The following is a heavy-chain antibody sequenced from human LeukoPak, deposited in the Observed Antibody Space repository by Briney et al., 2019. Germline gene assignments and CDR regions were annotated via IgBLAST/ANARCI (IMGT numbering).Heavy chain of an antibody. CDR3: ARDRGYGEPIDY. V-gene: IGHV4-59*01. D-gene: IGHD1-14*01. CDR2: IYYSGST. J-gene: IGHJ4*02. Sequence: SETLSLTCTVSGGSISSYYWSWIRQPPGKGLEWIGYIYYSGSTNYNPSLKSRVTISVDTSKDQFSLKLSSVTAADTAVYYCARDRGYGEPIDYWGQGTLVTVSS. CDR1: GGSISSYY.